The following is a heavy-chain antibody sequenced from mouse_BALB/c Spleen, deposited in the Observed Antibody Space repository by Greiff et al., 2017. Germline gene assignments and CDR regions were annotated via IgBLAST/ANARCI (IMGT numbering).Heavy chain of an antibody. J-gene: IGHJ4*01. CDR3: ARAYYGYEDAMDY. CDR1: GYSITSGYY. Sequence: VQLKESGPGLVKPSQSLSLTCSVTGYSITSGYYWNWIRQFPGNKLEWMGYISYDGSNNYNPSLKNRISITRDTSKNQFFLKLNSVTTEDTATYDCARAYYGYEDAMDYWGQGTSVTVSS. D-gene: IGHD2-9*01. CDR2: ISYDGSN. V-gene: IGHV3-6*02.